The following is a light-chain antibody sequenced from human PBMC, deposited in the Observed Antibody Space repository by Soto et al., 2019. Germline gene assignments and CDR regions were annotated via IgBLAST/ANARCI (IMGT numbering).Light chain of an antibody. CDR3: FSYAGSSTHV. CDR2: EGT. J-gene: IGLJ1*01. CDR1: SSDVGTYDL. Sequence: QSALTQPASVSGSPGQSITISCTGTSSDVGTYDLVSWYQHHPGKAPKLMIYEGTKRPSGVSNRFSGSKSGNTASLTISGLQAEDEADYYCFSYAGSSTHVFGSGT. V-gene: IGLV2-23*01.